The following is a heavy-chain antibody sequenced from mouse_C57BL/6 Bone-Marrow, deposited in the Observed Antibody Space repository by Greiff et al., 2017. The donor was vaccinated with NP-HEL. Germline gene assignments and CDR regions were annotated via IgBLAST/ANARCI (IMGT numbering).Heavy chain of an antibody. D-gene: IGHD2-5*01. V-gene: IGHV1-50*01. J-gene: IGHJ1*03. Sequence: QVQLKQPGAELVKPGASVKLSCKASGYTFTSYWMQWVKQRPGQGLEWIGEIDPSDSYTNYNQKFKGKATLTVDTSSSTAYMQLSSLTSEDSAVYYCASCYYSNYDWYFDVWGTGTTVTVSS. CDR3: ASCYYSNYDWYFDV. CDR2: IDPSDSYT. CDR1: GYTFTSYW.